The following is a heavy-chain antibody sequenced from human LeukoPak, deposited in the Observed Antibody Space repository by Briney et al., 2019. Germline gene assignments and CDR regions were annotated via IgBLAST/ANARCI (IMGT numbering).Heavy chain of an antibody. J-gene: IGHJ4*02. CDR2: IYPGDSDT. Sequence: GESLKISCKGSGYSFTTYGIGWVRQMAGKGQEWMGIIYPGDSDTRYSPSFQGQVTISADKSITTAYLQWSSLKASDTAMYYCASGSSGWYRYFDYWGQGTLVTVSS. CDR1: GYSFTTYG. V-gene: IGHV5-51*01. CDR3: ASGSSGWYRYFDY. D-gene: IGHD6-19*01.